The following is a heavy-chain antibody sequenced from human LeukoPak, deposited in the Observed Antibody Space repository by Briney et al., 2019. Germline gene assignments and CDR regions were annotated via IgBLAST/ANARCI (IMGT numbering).Heavy chain of an antibody. CDR1: GFTFSSHL. CDR2: VKSGGTAT. Sequence: GGSLRLSCAASGFTFSSHLMHWVRHARGTGLVWVSSVKSGGTATNYADSVKGRFTISRDNAKNTLYLQMNSLRVEDTAVYYCVRKFATGDWGQGTLVTVSS. J-gene: IGHJ4*02. CDR3: VRKFATGD. D-gene: IGHD1-14*01. V-gene: IGHV3-74*01.